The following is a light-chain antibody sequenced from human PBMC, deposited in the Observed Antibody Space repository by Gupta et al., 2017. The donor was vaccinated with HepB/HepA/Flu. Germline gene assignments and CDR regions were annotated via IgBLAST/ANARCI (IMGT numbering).Light chain of an antibody. CDR3: NSRKSHGLVVL. Sequence: SSQLTQHPAVSVALGQTVTITCQGDSLRTYFVNWYHQKPRQAPILIIFGKSNRPSGIPDRFSGSSSGSTASLTVTGAQAEDEAVYFCNSRKSHGLVVLFGGGTQLTVL. CDR2: GKS. CDR1: SLRTYF. J-gene: IGLJ2*01. V-gene: IGLV3-19*01.